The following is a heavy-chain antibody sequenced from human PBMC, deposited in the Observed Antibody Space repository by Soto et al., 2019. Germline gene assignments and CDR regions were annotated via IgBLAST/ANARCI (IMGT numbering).Heavy chain of an antibody. V-gene: IGHV3-74*01. CDR2: ISGDGDTT. Sequence: EVRLVESGGGLVRTGGSLRLSCVGYRFSFESYWMHWVRQSPGKGLVWVSRISGDGDTTDSADFAKGRFTISRDNAKNTLFLQMDSLRAEDTSVYSCARSIGRVFDPWGQGTLVTVSS. J-gene: IGHJ5*02. D-gene: IGHD3-16*01. CDR3: ARSIGRVFDP. CDR1: RFSFESYW.